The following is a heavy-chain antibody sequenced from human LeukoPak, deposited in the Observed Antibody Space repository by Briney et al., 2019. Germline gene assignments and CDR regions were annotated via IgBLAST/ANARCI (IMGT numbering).Heavy chain of an antibody. CDR3: ARGNDY. Sequence: SETLSLICTVSGYSISSGYYWGWIRLPPGKGLEWIGSIYHNGTTYYSPSLKSRVTISVHTSKNQFSLKLSSLTAADTAVYYCARGNDYWGQGTLVTVSS. CDR1: GYSISSGYY. V-gene: IGHV4-38-2*02. J-gene: IGHJ4*02. CDR2: IYHNGTT. D-gene: IGHD1-1*01.